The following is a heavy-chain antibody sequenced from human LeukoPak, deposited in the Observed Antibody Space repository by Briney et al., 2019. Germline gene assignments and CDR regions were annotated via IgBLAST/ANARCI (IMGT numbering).Heavy chain of an antibody. CDR1: GFTFGSYG. CDR2: IWYNGSNE. J-gene: IGHJ6*02. CDR3: ARSKVIPGYYYGMDV. Sequence: GRSLRLSCAASGFTFGSYGMHWVRQAPGKGLEWVAVIWYNGSNEYYTDSVKGRFTISRDNSKNTLSLQMNSLRAEDTAFYYCARSKVIPGYYYGMDVWGQGTTVTVSS. V-gene: IGHV3-33*01. D-gene: IGHD2-21*01.